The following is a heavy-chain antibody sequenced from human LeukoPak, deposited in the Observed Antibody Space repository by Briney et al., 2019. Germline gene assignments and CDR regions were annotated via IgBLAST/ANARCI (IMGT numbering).Heavy chain of an antibody. CDR1: GFTFSSYW. J-gene: IGHJ4*02. CDR2: INSDGSST. CDR3: ARVAYSSAWYIDY. D-gene: IGHD6-19*01. Sequence: PGGSLRLSCAASGFTFSSYWMHWVREAPGKGLEWVSRINSDGSSTSYADSVKGRFTISRDNAKNTLYLQMNSLRAEDTALYYCARVAYSSAWYIDYWGQGTLVTVSS. V-gene: IGHV3-74*01.